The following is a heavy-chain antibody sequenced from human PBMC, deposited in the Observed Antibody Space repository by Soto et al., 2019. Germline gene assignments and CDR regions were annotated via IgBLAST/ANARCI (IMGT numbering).Heavy chain of an antibody. CDR1: GFTFSSYS. D-gene: IGHD1-26*01. V-gene: IGHV3-21*01. J-gene: IGHJ4*02. CDR3: ARGGMVVATDF. CDR2: ISSSSSYI. Sequence: EVQLVESGGGLVKTGGSLRLSCAASGFTFSSYSMNWVRQAPGKGLECVSSISSSSSYIYYADSVKGRFTISRDNAKNSLYLQMNSLRAEDTAVYYCARGGMVVATDFWGQGTLVTVSS.